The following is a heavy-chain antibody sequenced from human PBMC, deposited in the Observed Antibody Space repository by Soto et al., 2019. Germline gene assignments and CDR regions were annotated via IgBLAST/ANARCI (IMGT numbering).Heavy chain of an antibody. CDR2: INPKSGGT. CDR1: GYTFTVSY. CDR3: ARDLGKGGGRAVFDY. J-gene: IGHJ4*02. D-gene: IGHD1-26*01. V-gene: IGHV1-2*02. Sequence: QVQLVQSGAEVKKPGSSVNVSCKASGYTFTVSYMHWVRQAPGPGLEWMGWINPKSGGTRYPQKFLVRVTMTWDTSISAAYMALTRLISDHTAVYYCARDLGKGGGRAVFDYWGQGTLVTVSS.